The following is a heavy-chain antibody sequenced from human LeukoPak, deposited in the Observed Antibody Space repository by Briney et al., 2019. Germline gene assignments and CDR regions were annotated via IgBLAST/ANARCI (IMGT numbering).Heavy chain of an antibody. CDR3: ARDLPPKLRFLEWTPSPSSFDP. J-gene: IGHJ5*02. CDR2: ISSRSSYI. V-gene: IGHV3-21*01. CDR1: GFTFSSDS. D-gene: IGHD3-3*01. Sequence: GGSLRLSCAASGFTFSSDSMNWVRQAPGKGLEWVSSISSRSSYIYYADSVKGRFTISRDNAKNSLYLQMNSLSAEDTAVYYCARDLPPKLRFLEWTPSPSSFDPWGQGTLVTVSS.